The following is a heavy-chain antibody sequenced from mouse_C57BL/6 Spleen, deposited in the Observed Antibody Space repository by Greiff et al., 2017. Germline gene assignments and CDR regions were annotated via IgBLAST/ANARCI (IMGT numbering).Heavy chain of an antibody. Sequence: EVKVEASGPGMVKPSQSLSLTCTVTGYSITSGYDWHWIRHFPGNKLEWMGYISYSGSTNYNPSLKSRISITHDTSKNHFFLKLNSVTTEDTATYYCAREGTEYYFDYWGQGTTLTVSS. CDR1: GYSITSGYD. CDR3: AREGTEYYFDY. CDR2: ISYSGST. D-gene: IGHD3-3*01. V-gene: IGHV3-1*01. J-gene: IGHJ2*01.